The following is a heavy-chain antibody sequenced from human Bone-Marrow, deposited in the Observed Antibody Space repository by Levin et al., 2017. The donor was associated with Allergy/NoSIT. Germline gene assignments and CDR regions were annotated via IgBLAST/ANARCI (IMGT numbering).Heavy chain of an antibody. J-gene: IGHJ6*02. V-gene: IGHV3-15*07. Sequence: GESLKISCAASGFTFSNAWMNWVRQAPGKGLEWVGRIKSKTDGGTTDYAAPVKGRFTISRDDSKNTLYLQMNSLKTEDTAVYYCTTPTASYYYDSSGYPEYYYYGMDVWGQGTTVTVSS. CDR2: IKSKTDGGTT. CDR3: TTPTASYYYDSSGYPEYYYYGMDV. D-gene: IGHD3-22*01. CDR1: GFTFSNAW.